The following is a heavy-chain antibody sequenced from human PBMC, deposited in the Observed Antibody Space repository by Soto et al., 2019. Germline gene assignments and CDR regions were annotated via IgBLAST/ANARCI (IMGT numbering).Heavy chain of an antibody. CDR1: GFTFSTNA. J-gene: IGHJ4*02. D-gene: IGHD3-3*01. CDR3: AKVGYDTYGYYLRSLDY. CDR2: ISGSGNTI. Sequence: PGGSLRLSCAASGFTFSTNAMSWVRQAPGMGLEFVSLISGSGNTIYYADSVKGRFTISRGNSKNTVSLQMNSLRAEDTAVYYCAKVGYDTYGYYLRSLDYWGQGTLVTVSS. V-gene: IGHV3-23*01.